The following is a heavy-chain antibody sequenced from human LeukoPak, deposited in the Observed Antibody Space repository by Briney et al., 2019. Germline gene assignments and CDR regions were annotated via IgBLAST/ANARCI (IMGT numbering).Heavy chain of an antibody. D-gene: IGHD4-17*01. CDR3: AKDPNGDYIGTFDI. CDR1: GFTFSSYG. CDR2: IRYDGSNK. J-gene: IGHJ3*02. V-gene: IGHV3-30*02. Sequence: GGSLRLSCAASGFTFSSYGMHWVRQAPGKGLEWVAFIRYDGSNKYYADSVKGRFTISRDNSKNTLYLQMNSLRAEDTAVYYCAKDPNGDYIGTFDIWGQGTMVTVSS.